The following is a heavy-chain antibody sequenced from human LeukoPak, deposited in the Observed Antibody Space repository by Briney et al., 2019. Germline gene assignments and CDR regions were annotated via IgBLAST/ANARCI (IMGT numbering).Heavy chain of an antibody. CDR1: GLTWEDYW. V-gene: IGHV3-7*02. Sequence: GGSLRLSCAASGLTWEDYWMTLVPEAPGKGQGWVANIRKAGSEEHYVDSVTGRFTVSRDNAQNSLFLQMNSLRVEDTAVYYCATYKNWVAGDVWGQGTTVSVSS. D-gene: IGHD7-27*01. CDR3: ATYKNWVAGDV. CDR2: IRKAGSEE. J-gene: IGHJ6*02.